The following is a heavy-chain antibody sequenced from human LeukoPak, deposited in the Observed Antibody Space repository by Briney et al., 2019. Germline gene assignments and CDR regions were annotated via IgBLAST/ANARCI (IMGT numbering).Heavy chain of an antibody. Sequence: ASVKVSYKASGYTFTSYDINWVRQATGQGLEWMGWMNPNSGNTGYAQKFQGRVTMTRNTSISTAYMELSSLRSEDTAVYYCARGGSSGYYPNWFDPWGQGTLVTVSS. CDR1: GYTFTSYD. V-gene: IGHV1-8*01. D-gene: IGHD3-3*01. CDR2: MNPNSGNT. J-gene: IGHJ5*02. CDR3: ARGGSSGYYPNWFDP.